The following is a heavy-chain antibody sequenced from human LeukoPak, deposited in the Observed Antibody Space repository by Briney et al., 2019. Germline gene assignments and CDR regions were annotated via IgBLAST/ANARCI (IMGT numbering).Heavy chain of an antibody. CDR1: GYTFTGYY. J-gene: IGHJ6*02. D-gene: IGHD2-2*01. CDR2: INPNSGGT. V-gene: IGHV1-2*02. Sequence: ASVKVSCKASGYTFTGYYMHWVRQAPGQGLEWMGWINPNSGGTNYAQKFQGRVTMTRDTSISTAYMELSRLRSDDTAVYYCARFYCSSTSCRNYYYGMDVWGQGTTVTVSS. CDR3: ARFYCSSTSCRNYYYGMDV.